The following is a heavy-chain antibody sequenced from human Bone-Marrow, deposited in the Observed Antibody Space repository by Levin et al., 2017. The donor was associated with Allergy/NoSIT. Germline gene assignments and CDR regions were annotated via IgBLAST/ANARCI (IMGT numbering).Heavy chain of an antibody. D-gene: IGHD3-10*01. J-gene: IGHJ2*01. Sequence: VASVKVSCTASGYLFSGNSLHWVRQAPGQGLEWVAYINPNTGDSSSAQRFQGRVTVTRDTSMNSVYMELTGLTSDDTAVYFCARQNPGRVYWYFDLWGRGTLVTVSS. V-gene: IGHV1-2*02. CDR2: INPNTGDS. CDR3: ARQNPGRVYWYFDL. CDR1: GYLFSGNS.